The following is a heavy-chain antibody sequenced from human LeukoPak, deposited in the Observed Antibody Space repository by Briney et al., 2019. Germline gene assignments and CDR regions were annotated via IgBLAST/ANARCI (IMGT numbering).Heavy chain of an antibody. J-gene: IGHJ5*02. CDR3: VRGGESTWS. V-gene: IGHV3-74*01. Sequence: GGSLRLSCAAAGFTFSSYWMHWVRQAPGKGPVWVSRINNDGSGTTYADSVKGRFTISRDDAKNTLYLQMNSLRAEDTAVYYCVRGGESTWSWGQGTLVTVSS. D-gene: IGHD2-15*01. CDR2: INNDGSGT. CDR1: GFTFSSYW.